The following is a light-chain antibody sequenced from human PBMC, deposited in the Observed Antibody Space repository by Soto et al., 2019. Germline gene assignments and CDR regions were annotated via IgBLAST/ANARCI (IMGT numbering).Light chain of an antibody. CDR1: QSVTSD. Sequence: EIVMTQSPATLSVSPGERATLSCRASQSVTSDLAWYQQKPGQAPRLLIYGASTTVTGIPARFSGSGSGTDFTFTISSLQPEDIATYYCQQYDNLPLAFGGGTKVDIK. CDR3: QQYDNLPLA. V-gene: IGKV3-15*01. J-gene: IGKJ4*01. CDR2: GAS.